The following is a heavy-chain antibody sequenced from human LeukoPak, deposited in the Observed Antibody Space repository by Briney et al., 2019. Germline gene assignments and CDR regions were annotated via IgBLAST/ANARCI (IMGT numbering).Heavy chain of an antibody. CDR3: ATVYRSWLDAFDI. J-gene: IGHJ3*02. D-gene: IGHD6-13*01. CDR2: FDPEDGET. CDR1: GYILTELL. Sequence: ASVKVSCKVSGYILTELLMHWVRQAPGKGLEWMGGFDPEDGETIYAQKFQGRVTMTEDTSTDTAYMELSSLRSKDTAVYYCATVYRSWLDAFDIWGQGTMVTVSS. V-gene: IGHV1-24*01.